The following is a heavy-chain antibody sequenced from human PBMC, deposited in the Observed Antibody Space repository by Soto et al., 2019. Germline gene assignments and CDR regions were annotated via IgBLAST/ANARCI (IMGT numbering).Heavy chain of an antibody. Sequence: QVQLQESGPGLVKPSETLSLTCTVSGGSISVYYWSWIRQPPGKGLEWIGYIYNSGSTNSNPSLKSRVTIAVDTSKNQFARNLSSVTDADTAVYYCARVLSGVVDHHFDYWGQGTLVTVSS. D-gene: IGHD3-10*02. J-gene: IGHJ4*02. CDR3: ARVLSGVVDHHFDY. CDR2: IYNSGST. V-gene: IGHV4-59*01. CDR1: GGSISVYY.